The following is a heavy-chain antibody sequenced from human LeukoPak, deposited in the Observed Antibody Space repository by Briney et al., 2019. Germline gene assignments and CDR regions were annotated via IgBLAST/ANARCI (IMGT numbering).Heavy chain of an antibody. J-gene: IGHJ6*03. Sequence: VASVKVSCKVSGYTLTELSMHWVRQAPGKGLEWMGGFDPEDGETIYAQKFQGRVTMTEDTSTDTAYMELSSLRSEDTAVYYCSTIVTDYYYYYYMDVWGKGTTVTVSS. CDR3: STIVTDYYYYYYMDV. D-gene: IGHD5-18*01. V-gene: IGHV1-24*01. CDR2: FDPEDGET. CDR1: GYTLTELS.